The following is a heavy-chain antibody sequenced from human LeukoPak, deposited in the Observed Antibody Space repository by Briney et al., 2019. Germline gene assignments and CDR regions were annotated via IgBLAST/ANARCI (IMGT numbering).Heavy chain of an antibody. CDR1: GFNVNNYW. D-gene: IGHD3-10*01. CDR3: VKDFGGNTDY. J-gene: IGHJ4*02. CDR2: INEDGRVK. V-gene: IGHV3-74*01. Sequence: QSGGSLRLSCAASGFNVNNYWMHWVRQAPGKGLVWVSRINEDGRVKSYAGSVRGRFTIFRDSVENTLHLQMNSLRAEDTALYYCVKDFGGNTDYWGQGTLVTVSS.